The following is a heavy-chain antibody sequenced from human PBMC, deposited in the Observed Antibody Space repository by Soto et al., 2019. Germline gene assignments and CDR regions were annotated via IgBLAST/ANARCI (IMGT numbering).Heavy chain of an antibody. J-gene: IGHJ6*03. CDR1: GYRFTSYW. D-gene: IGHD2-2*01. CDR3: ATRDVVVPAASYYYYYMDV. CDR2: IYPGDSDT. Sequence: PGESLKISCKGSGYRFTSYWIGWVRQMPGKGLEWMGIIYPGDSDTRYSPSFQGQVTISADKSISTAYLQWSSLKASDTAMYYCATRDVVVPAASYYYYYMDVRGKGTTVTVSS. V-gene: IGHV5-51*01.